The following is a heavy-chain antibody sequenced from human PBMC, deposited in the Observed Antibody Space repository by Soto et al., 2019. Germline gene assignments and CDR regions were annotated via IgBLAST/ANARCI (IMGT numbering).Heavy chain of an antibody. CDR3: VREGSGWSRGC. J-gene: IGHJ4*02. D-gene: IGHD6-19*01. Sequence: TGVSLRLSCAASGFTFSSYGMHWVLQAPGKGLEWVAVISYDGSNKYYADSVKGRFTISRDNAKKSLFLQINSLSAGDTAVYSCVREGSGWSRGCWGTGTLVTVCS. CDR2: ISYDGSNK. V-gene: IGHV3-30*03. CDR1: GFTFSSYG.